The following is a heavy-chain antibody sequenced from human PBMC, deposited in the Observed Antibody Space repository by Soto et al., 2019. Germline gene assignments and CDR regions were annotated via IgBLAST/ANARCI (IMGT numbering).Heavy chain of an antibody. Sequence: QVQLVQSGAAVKRPGSSVKGSCKASGDTFNFSSINWVRQAPGLGLEWMGRVNPIVSMSNYAQKFQGRVTMTADKSTSQAYRELRSLRSEDKPIYYCASSYGSGYRAVDYWGQGDLVTVSS. CDR1: GDTFNFSS. D-gene: IGHD3-10*01. V-gene: IGHV1-69*02. CDR3: ASSYGSGYRAVDY. CDR2: VNPIVSMS. J-gene: IGHJ4*02.